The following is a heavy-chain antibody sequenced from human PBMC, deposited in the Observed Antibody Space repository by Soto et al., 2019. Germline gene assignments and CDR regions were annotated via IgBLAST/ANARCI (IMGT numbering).Heavy chain of an antibody. J-gene: IGHJ5*02. V-gene: IGHV3-48*02. D-gene: IGHD2-2*01. Sequence: GGSLRLSCAASGFTFSSYGMHWVRQAPGKGLEWVSYISSSSSTKYYADSVKGRFTISRDNAKNSLYLQMNSLRDEDTAVYYCATEYCSSTSCLNWFDPWGQGTLITVSS. CDR3: ATEYCSSTSCLNWFDP. CDR2: ISSSSSTK. CDR1: GFTFSSYG.